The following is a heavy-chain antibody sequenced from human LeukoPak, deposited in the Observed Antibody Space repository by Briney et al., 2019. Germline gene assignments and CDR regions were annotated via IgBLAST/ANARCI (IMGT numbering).Heavy chain of an antibody. D-gene: IGHD3-10*01. CDR3: VRASGSFDY. CDR1: GFTFSDYG. V-gene: IGHV3-33*01. J-gene: IGHJ4*02. Sequence: PPGGSLRLSCAASGFTFSDYGIHWVRQAPGKGLEWVAVIWSDGSNKYYADSVKGRFTISRENSKNTLYLRMNSLRVEDTAVYYCVRASGSFDYWGQGTLVTVSS. CDR2: IWSDGSNK.